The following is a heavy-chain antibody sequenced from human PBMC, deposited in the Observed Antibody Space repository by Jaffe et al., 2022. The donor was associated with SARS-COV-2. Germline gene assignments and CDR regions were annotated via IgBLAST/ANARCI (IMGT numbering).Heavy chain of an antibody. D-gene: IGHD4-17*01. Sequence: EVQLVESGGGLVKPGGSLRLSCTASGFTFSSYSMNWVRQAPGKGLEWVSSISRSRIYIYYADSVKGRFTISRDNAKNSLYLEMSSLRAEDTAVYYCARYGDHPPWNYFYGMDVWGQGTTVTVSS. V-gene: IGHV3-21*02. J-gene: IGHJ6*02. CDR3: ARYGDHPPWNYFYGMDV. CDR2: ISRSRIYI. CDR1: GFTFSSYS.